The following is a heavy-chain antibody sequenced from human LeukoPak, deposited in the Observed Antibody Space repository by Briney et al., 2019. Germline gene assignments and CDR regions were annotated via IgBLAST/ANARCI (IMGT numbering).Heavy chain of an antibody. D-gene: IGHD5-24*01. CDR3: ARVRRPTRWLHHAGGSYFDY. CDR2: INHSGST. V-gene: IGHV4-34*01. J-gene: IGHJ4*02. Sequence: PSETLSLTCAVYGGSFSGYYWSWIRQPPGKGLEWIGEINHSGSTNYNPSLKSRVTISVDTSKNQFSLKLSSVTAPDTAVYYCARVRRPTRWLHHAGGSYFDYWGQGTLVTVSS. CDR1: GGSFSGYY.